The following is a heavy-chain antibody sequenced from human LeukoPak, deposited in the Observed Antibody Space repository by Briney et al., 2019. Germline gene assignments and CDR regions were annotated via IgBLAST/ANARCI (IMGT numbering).Heavy chain of an antibody. CDR2: MHYSGYT. CDR1: GGSISSYH. CDR3: ARDAGTGWYFDL. V-gene: IGHV4-59*01. Sequence: SETLSLTCAVSGGSISSYHWSWIRQPPGKGLEWIGYMHYSGYTSYIPSLKSRVTISVDTSKNQLSLKLNSVTAADTAVYFCARDAGTGWYFDLWGRGTLVTVSS. D-gene: IGHD3/OR15-3a*01. J-gene: IGHJ2*01.